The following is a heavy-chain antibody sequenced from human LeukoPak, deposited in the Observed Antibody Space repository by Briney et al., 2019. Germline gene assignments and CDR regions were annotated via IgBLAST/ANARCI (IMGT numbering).Heavy chain of an antibody. CDR1: GFTFSSYS. V-gene: IGHV3-21*01. D-gene: IGHD5-24*01. CDR2: ISSSSSYI. CDR3: ARAQMGWFDP. Sequence: GGSLRLSCAASGFTFSSYSMNWVRQALGKGLEWVSSISSSSSYIYYADSVEGRFTISRDNAKNSLYLQMNSLRAEDTAVYYCARAQMGWFDPWGQGTLVTVSS. J-gene: IGHJ5*02.